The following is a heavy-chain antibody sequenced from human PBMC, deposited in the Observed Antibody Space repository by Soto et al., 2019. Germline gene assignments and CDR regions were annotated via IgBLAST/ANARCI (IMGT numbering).Heavy chain of an antibody. CDR2: TYYRSKWYN. V-gene: IGHV6-1*01. CDR1: GDRVSSNSAA. Sequence: TLSLTCAISGDRVSSNSAAWNWISQSPSRGLEWLGRTYYRSKWYNDYAVSVKSRITINPDTSKNQFSLQLNSVTPEDTAVYYCARRNTYYYGSGSYYNYYGMDVWGQGTTVTVSS. CDR3: ARRNTYYYGSGSYYNYYGMDV. D-gene: IGHD3-10*01. J-gene: IGHJ6*02.